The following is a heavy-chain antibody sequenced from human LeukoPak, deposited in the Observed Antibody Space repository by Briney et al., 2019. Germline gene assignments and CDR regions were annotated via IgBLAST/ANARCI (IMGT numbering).Heavy chain of an antibody. D-gene: IGHD6-13*01. CDR2: ISGSGGST. J-gene: IGHJ6*03. Sequence: GGSLRLSCAASGFTFSSYSMNWVRQAPGKGLEWVSAISGSGGSTYYADSVKGRFTISRDNSKNTLYLQMNSLRAEDTAVYYCAKRGATYSSSWYDSYYYYMDVWGKGTTVTVSS. CDR1: GFTFSSYS. CDR3: AKRGATYSSSWYDSYYYYMDV. V-gene: IGHV3-23*01.